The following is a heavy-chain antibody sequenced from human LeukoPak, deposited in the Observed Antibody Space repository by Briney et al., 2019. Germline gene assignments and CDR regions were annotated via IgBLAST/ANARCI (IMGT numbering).Heavy chain of an antibody. Sequence: ASVKASCKASGGTFSSYAISWVRQAPGQGLEWMGGIIPIFGTANYAQKFQGRVTITTDESTSTAYMELSSLRSEDTAVYYCARGLRFLEWSVYYYYYMDVWGKGTTVTVSS. CDR1: GGTFSSYA. CDR3: ARGLRFLEWSVYYYYYMDV. D-gene: IGHD3-3*01. V-gene: IGHV1-69*05. CDR2: IIPIFGTA. J-gene: IGHJ6*03.